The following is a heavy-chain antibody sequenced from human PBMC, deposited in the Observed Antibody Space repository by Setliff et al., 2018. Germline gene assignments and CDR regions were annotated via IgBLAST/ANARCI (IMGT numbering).Heavy chain of an antibody. CDR2: VYYSGYT. Sequence: TSETLSLTCNVSGGSVSSTSHYWGWIRQPPGKGMEWIGSVYYSGYTYYNPSLQSRVTISVDMSKNQFSMKLTSVTAADTAVYCCARVDFTMIQGVLGLWGQGTLVTVSS. V-gene: IGHV4-39*07. CDR3: ARVDFTMIQGVLGL. D-gene: IGHD3-10*01. J-gene: IGHJ1*01. CDR1: GGSVSSTSHY.